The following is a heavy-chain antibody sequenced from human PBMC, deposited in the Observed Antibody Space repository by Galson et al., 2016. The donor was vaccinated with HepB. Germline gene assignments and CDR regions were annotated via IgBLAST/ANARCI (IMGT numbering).Heavy chain of an antibody. D-gene: IGHD5-24*01. Sequence: QSGAEVKKPGESLRISCKASGYSFSSFWIGWVRQLPGKGLEWMGIIYPGDSDTRDSPSFQGQVTISADRSINTAYLQWSSLEASDTAMYYCARPGGRDGYKRIFRAFDIWGRGTMVSVSS. V-gene: IGHV5-51*01. CDR1: GYSFSSFW. CDR3: ARPGGRDGYKRIFRAFDI. J-gene: IGHJ3*02. CDR2: IYPGDSDT.